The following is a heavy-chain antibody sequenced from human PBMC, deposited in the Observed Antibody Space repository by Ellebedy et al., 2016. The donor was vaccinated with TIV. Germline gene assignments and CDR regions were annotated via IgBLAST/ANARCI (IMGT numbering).Heavy chain of an antibody. Sequence: GGSLRLXCAASGFTFSSYAMSWVRQAPGKGLEWVSAISGSGGSTYYADSVKGRFTISRDNSKNTLYLQMNSLRAEDTAVYYCAKWRPMVRGVIWASPYYWGQGTLVTVSS. J-gene: IGHJ4*02. V-gene: IGHV3-23*01. CDR1: GFTFSSYA. D-gene: IGHD3-10*01. CDR2: ISGSGGST. CDR3: AKWRPMVRGVIWASPYY.